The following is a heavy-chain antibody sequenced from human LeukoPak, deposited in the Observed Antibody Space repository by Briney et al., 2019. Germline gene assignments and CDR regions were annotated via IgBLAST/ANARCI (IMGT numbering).Heavy chain of an antibody. CDR1: GYTFTSYA. CDR3: ARTPDYGDYTFDY. CDR2: INAGNGNT. V-gene: IGHV1-3*01. J-gene: IGHJ4*02. D-gene: IGHD4-17*01. Sequence: APVKVSCKASGYTFTSYAMHWVRQAPGQRLEWMGWINAGNGNTKYSQKFQGRVTITRDTSASTAYMELSSLRSEDTAVYYCARTPDYGDYTFDYWGQGTLVTVSS.